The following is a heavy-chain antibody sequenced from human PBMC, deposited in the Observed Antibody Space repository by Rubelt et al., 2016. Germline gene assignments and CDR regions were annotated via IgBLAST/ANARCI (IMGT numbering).Heavy chain of an antibody. D-gene: IGHD6-6*01. CDR3: ARESSSSGPFDY. CDR2: IYYSGST. J-gene: IGHJ4*02. V-gene: IGHV4-39*07. Sequence: QLQLQESGPGLVKPSETLSLTCTVSGGSISSSSYYWGWIRQPPGKGLEWIGSIYYSGSTYYNPALKGRFTIAVDTSKNQFSLKLSSVTAADTAVYYCARESSSSGPFDYWGQGTLVTVSS. CDR1: GGSISSSSYY.